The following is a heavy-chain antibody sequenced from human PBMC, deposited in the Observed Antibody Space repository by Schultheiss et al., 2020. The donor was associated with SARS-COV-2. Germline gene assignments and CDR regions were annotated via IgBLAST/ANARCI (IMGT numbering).Heavy chain of an antibody. Sequence: GGSLRLSCAASGFTFSSYGMHWVRQAPGKGLEWVSAISGSGGSTYYADSVKGRFTISRDNAKNSLYLQMNSLRAEDTAVYYCAKATVYDSSGPYYFDYWGQGTLVTVSS. D-gene: IGHD3-22*01. CDR1: GFTFSSYG. CDR2: ISGSGGST. CDR3: AKATVYDSSGPYYFDY. J-gene: IGHJ4*02. V-gene: IGHV3-23*01.